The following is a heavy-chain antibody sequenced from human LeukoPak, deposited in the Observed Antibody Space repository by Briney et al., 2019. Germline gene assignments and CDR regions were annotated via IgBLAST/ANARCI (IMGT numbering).Heavy chain of an antibody. CDR2: IYYSGST. Sequence: PSETLSPTCTVSGGSISSYYWSWIRQPPGKGLEWIGYIYYSGSTNYNPSLKSRVTISVDTSKNQFSLKLSSVTAADTAVYYCARLADTANDYWGQGTLVTVSS. D-gene: IGHD5-18*01. J-gene: IGHJ4*02. CDR3: ARLADTANDY. CDR1: GGSISSYY. V-gene: IGHV4-59*01.